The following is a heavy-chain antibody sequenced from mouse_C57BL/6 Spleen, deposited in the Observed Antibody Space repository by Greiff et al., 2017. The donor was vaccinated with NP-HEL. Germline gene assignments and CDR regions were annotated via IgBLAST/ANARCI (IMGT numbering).Heavy chain of an antibody. CDR3: ANKLGNY. CDR1: GFTFSDYG. Sequence: EVKLMESGGGLVKPGGSLKLSCAASGFTFSDYGMHWVRQAPEKGLEWVAYISSGSSTIYYADTVKGRFTISRDNAKNTLFLQMTSLRSEDTAMYYCANKLGNYWGQGTTLTVSS. J-gene: IGHJ2*01. D-gene: IGHD4-1*01. CDR2: ISSGSSTI. V-gene: IGHV5-17*01.